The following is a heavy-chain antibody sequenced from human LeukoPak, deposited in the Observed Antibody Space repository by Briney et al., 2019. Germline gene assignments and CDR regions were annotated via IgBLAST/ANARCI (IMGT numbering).Heavy chain of an antibody. CDR2: ISGSGGST. D-gene: IGHD3-10*01. V-gene: IGHV3-23*01. CDR1: GFTFSSYA. Sequence: GGSLRLSCAASGFTFSSYAMSWVRQAPGKGLEWVSAISGSGGSTYYADSVKGRFTTSRDNSKNTLDLQMNSLSVEDTAVYYCVGVETITMVRGASGDVWGKGTTVTVSS. J-gene: IGHJ6*04. CDR3: VGVETITMVRGASGDV.